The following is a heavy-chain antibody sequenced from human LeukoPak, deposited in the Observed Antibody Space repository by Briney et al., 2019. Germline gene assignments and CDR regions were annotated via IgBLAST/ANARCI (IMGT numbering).Heavy chain of an antibody. CDR1: GFTFDDYA. D-gene: IGHD3-10*01. Sequence: GGSLRLSCAVSGFTFDDYAMHWVRQVPGKGLEWVSGINWNSGSISYADSVKGRFTISRDNAKNSLYLQMNSLRAEDTALYYCAKDLPLLWFGELSYNFDYWGQGTLVTVSS. CDR2: INWNSGSI. J-gene: IGHJ4*02. CDR3: AKDLPLLWFGELSYNFDY. V-gene: IGHV3-9*01.